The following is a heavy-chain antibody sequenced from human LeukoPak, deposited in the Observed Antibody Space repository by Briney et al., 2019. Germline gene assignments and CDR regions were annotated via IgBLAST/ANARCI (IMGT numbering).Heavy chain of an antibody. J-gene: IGHJ6*03. CDR1: GGSISRYH. CDR2: IYYSGSA. Sequence: SETLSLTCTVSGGSISRYHWSWIRQPPGKGLEWIGFIYYSGSANYNPSLKSRVTISLDTSKNQFSLKLSSVTAADTAVYYCARGERGPYYMDVSGKGTTVTVSS. V-gene: IGHV4-59*01. CDR3: ARGERGPYYMDV. D-gene: IGHD1-26*01.